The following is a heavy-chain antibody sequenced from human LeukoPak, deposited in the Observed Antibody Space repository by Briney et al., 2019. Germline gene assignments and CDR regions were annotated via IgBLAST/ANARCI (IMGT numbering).Heavy chain of an antibody. CDR2: IWYDGSNK. CDR3: ARDVDYGGNSAALVDY. D-gene: IGHD4-23*01. CDR1: GFTFSSNG. Sequence: PGGSLRLSCAASGFTFSSNGMHWVRQAPGKGLEWVAVIWYDGSNKYYADSVKGRFTISRDNSKNTLYLQMNSLRAEDTAVYYCARDVDYGGNSAALVDYWGQGTLVAVSS. J-gene: IGHJ4*02. V-gene: IGHV3-33*01.